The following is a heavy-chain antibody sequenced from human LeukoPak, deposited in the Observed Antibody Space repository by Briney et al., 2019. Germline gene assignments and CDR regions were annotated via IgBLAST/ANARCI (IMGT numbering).Heavy chain of an antibody. CDR1: GGSFSGYY. V-gene: IGHV4-34*01. J-gene: IGHJ5*02. Sequence: SETLSLTCAVYGGSFSGYYWSWIRQPPGKGLEWIGEINHSGSTNYNPSLKSRVTISVDTSKNQFSLKLSSVTAADTAVYYCARGVSLYCSGGSCPESGRANWFDPWGQGTLVTVSS. D-gene: IGHD2-15*01. CDR2: INHSGST. CDR3: ARGVSLYCSGGSCPESGRANWFDP.